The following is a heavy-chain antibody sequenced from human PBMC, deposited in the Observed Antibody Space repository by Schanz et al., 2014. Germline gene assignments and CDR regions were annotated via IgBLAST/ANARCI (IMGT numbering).Heavy chain of an antibody. D-gene: IGHD3-22*01. CDR1: GYTFTSYD. V-gene: IGHV1-69*09. J-gene: IGHJ5*02. CDR2: IIPILGIA. CDR3: AREVGLYDRGWFDP. Sequence: VQLVQSGAEVKRPGASVRVSCKASGYTFTSYDFNWVRQAPGQGLEWMGRIIPILGIANYAQKFQGRVTITADKSTFTAYMELSGLRSEDTAVYYCAREVGLYDRGWFDPWGQGTLVTVSS.